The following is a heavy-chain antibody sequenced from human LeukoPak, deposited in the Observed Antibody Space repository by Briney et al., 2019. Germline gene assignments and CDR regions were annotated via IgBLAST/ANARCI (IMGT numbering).Heavy chain of an antibody. J-gene: IGHJ4*02. V-gene: IGHV1-69*13. D-gene: IGHD6-13*01. CDR2: IIPIFGTA. CDR3: ARELRQQLAYYFDY. Sequence: ASVKVSCKASGGTFSSYAIGWVRQAPGQGLEWMGGIIPIFGTANYAQKFQGRVTITADESTSTAYMELSSLRSEDTAVYYCARELRQQLAYYFDYWGQGTLVTVSS. CDR1: GGTFSSYA.